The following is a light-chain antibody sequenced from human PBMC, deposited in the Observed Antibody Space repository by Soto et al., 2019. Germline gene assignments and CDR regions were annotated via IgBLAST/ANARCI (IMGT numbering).Light chain of an antibody. CDR1: SSDVGGYNS. CDR2: DVS. Sequence: QSALTQPRSVSGSPGQSVTISCTGTSSDVGGYNSVSWYQQHPGKAPKLIIYDVSKRPSGVPDRFSGSKSGNTASLTISGLQAEDEAGYYCCSYAGSYTFVVFGGGTKLTVL. J-gene: IGLJ2*01. V-gene: IGLV2-11*01. CDR3: CSYAGSYTFVV.